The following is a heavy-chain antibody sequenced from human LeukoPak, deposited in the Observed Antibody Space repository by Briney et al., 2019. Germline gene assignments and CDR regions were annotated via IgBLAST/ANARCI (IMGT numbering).Heavy chain of an antibody. CDR2: MNPNSGNT. J-gene: IGHJ4*02. CDR1: GYTFTSCD. V-gene: IGHV1-8*03. CDR3: ARREQWLVGDDY. Sequence: GASVKVSCKASGYTFTSCDINWVRQATGQGLEWMGWMNPNSGNTGYAQKFQGRVTITRNTSISTAYMELSSLRSEDTAVYYCARREQWLVGDDYWGQGTLVTVSS. D-gene: IGHD6-19*01.